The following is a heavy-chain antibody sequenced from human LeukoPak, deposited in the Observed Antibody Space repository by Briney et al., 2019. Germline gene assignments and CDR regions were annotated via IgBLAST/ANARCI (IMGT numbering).Heavy chain of an antibody. Sequence: SETLSLTCAVYGGPFSGYYWSWIRQPPGKGLEWIGEINHSGSTNYNPSLKSRVTISVDTSKNQFSLKLSSVTAAATAVYYCARGRVGSGWYYYYYGMDVWGQGTTVTVSS. CDR1: GGPFSGYY. V-gene: IGHV4-34*01. CDR2: INHSGST. CDR3: ARGRVGSGWYYYYYGMDV. J-gene: IGHJ6*02. D-gene: IGHD6-19*01.